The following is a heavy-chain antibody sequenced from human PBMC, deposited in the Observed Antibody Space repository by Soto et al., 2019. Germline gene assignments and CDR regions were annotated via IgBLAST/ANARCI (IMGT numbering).Heavy chain of an antibody. Sequence: EVQVLESGGGLVQPGGSLRLSCVASGFTFSSYAMSWVRQAPGKGLEWVSFVSGSGGSTDYADSVKGRFTISRDKSKSTLYLQLNSLRAEDTAMYYCAKRSFQLGLPFDYWGQGPLVTVSS. CDR1: GFTFSSYA. J-gene: IGHJ4*02. CDR3: AKRSFQLGLPFDY. V-gene: IGHV3-23*01. CDR2: VSGSGGST. D-gene: IGHD6-13*01.